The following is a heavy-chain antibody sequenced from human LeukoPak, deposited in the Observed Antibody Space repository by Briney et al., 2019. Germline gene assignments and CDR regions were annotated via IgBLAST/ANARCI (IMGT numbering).Heavy chain of an antibody. J-gene: IGHJ6*03. V-gene: IGHV1-18*01. D-gene: IGHD3-3*01. CDR1: GYTFTNYG. CDR3: ARSRRITIFGVVIIPNYYYYYYMDV. CDR2: ISIYNGNT. Sequence: ASVKVSCKASGYTFTNYGISWVRQAPGQGLEWMGWISIYNGNTDYAQKLRGRVTMTTDTSTSTAYMELSSLRSEDTAVYYCARSRRITIFGVVIIPNYYYYYYMDVWGKGTTVTVSS.